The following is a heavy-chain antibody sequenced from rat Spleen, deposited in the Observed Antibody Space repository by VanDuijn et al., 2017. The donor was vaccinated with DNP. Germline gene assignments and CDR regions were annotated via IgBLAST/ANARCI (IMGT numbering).Heavy chain of an antibody. CDR3: ARSHYSSYNYYIMDA. J-gene: IGHJ4*01. CDR2: IWTGGST. D-gene: IGHD1-2*01. Sequence: QVQLKESGPGLVQPSQTLSLTCTVSGFSLTSYHVSWVRQPPEKGLEWMGVIWTGGSTAYNSLLKSRLSISRDTSKSQVFLKMSSLKTEDTATYYCARSHYSSYNYYIMDAWGQGASVTVSS. CDR1: GFSLTSYH. V-gene: IGHV2-43*01.